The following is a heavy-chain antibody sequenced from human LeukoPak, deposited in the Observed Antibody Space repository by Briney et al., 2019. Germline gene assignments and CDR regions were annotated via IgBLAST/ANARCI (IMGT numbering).Heavy chain of an antibody. D-gene: IGHD2-8*01. CDR2: ISSSGSTI. CDR1: GFTFSSYW. V-gene: IGHV3-48*04. J-gene: IGHJ3*02. Sequence: PSGGSLRLSCAASGFTFSSYWMNWVRQAPGKGLEWVSYISSSGSTIYYADSVKGRFTISRDNAKNSLYLQMNSLRAEDTAVYYCARSRPREFQVYGQDRKYRRPATDAFDIWGQGTMVTVSS. CDR3: ARSRPREFQVYGQDRKYRRPATDAFDI.